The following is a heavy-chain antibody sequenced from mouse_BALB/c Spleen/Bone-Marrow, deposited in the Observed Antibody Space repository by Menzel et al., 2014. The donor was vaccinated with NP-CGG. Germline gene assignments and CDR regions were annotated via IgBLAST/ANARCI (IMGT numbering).Heavy chain of an antibody. Sequence: EVMLVESGGGLVQPGGSMKLSCVASGFTFSHSWMNWVRQSPEKGLEWVAEIRLKSTNYATHYAESVNGRFTISRDDSKSSVYLQMNNLRAEDTAIYYCARNYEDAMDYWGQGTSVTVSS. CDR1: GFTFSHSW. J-gene: IGHJ4*01. CDR3: ARNYEDAMDY. CDR2: IRLKSTNYAT. V-gene: IGHV6-6*02. D-gene: IGHD2-1*01.